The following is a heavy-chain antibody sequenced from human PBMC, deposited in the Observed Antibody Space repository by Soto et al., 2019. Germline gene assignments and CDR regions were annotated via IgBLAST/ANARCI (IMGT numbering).Heavy chain of an antibody. V-gene: IGHV3-33*01. J-gene: IGHJ4*02. CDR1: GFTFSSYG. CDR3: ARDKGIAVDGTGPLFDY. Sequence: GGSLRLSCAASGFTFSSYGMHWVRQAPGKGLEWVAVIWYDGSNKYYADSVKGRFTISRDNSKNTLYLQMNSLRAEDTAVYYCARDKGIAVDGTGPLFDYWGQGTLVTVSS. CDR2: IWYDGSNK. D-gene: IGHD6-19*01.